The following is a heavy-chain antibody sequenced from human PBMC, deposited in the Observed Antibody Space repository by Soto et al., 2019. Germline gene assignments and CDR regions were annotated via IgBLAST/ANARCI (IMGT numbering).Heavy chain of an antibody. V-gene: IGHV1-18*04. J-gene: IGHJ6*02. CDR2: ISTYNSRT. CDR3: ARARYCASPSCYKYYCCGMDT. D-gene: IGHD2-2*02. Sequence: DQLVQSGAEVKKPGASVKISCEASGYTFTSHGISWVRQAPGQGLEWLGWISTYNSRTHYAQKVQGRVTMTTDTSTSTAYLDLRSLTFDDTAVYYCARARYCASPSCYKYYCCGMDTWGQGTTVTVSS. CDR1: GYTFTSHG.